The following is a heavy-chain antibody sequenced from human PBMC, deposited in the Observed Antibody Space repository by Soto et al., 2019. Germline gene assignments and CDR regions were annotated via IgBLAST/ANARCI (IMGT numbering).Heavy chain of an antibody. CDR3: ARGQTGGGWGYCFDY. D-gene: IGHD3-16*01. J-gene: IGHJ4*02. CDR1: GGTLSSYA. CDR2: IIPIFGTA. V-gene: IGHV1-69*12. Sequence: QVQLVQSGAEVKKPGSSVKVSCKASGGTLSSYAIDWVRQAPGQGLEWMGGIIPIFGTADYAQKFQGRVTXXADESTSTAYMELSSLSSEDTAVYYWARGQTGGGWGYCFDYWGQGTLVTVSS.